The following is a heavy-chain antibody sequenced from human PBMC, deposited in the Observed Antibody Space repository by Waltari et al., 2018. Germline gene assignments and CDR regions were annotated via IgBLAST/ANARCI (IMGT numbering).Heavy chain of an antibody. CDR2: IRSKAYGGTT. J-gene: IGHJ4*02. Sequence: EVQLVESGGGLVQPGRSLRLSCTASGFTFGDYAMSWVRQAPGKGLEWVGFIRSKAYGGTTEYAASVKGRFTISRDDSKSIAYLQMNSLKTEDTAVYYCTGRLYYYGSVGRFDYWGQGTLVTVSS. D-gene: IGHD3-10*01. CDR1: GFTFGDYA. CDR3: TGRLYYYGSVGRFDY. V-gene: IGHV3-49*04.